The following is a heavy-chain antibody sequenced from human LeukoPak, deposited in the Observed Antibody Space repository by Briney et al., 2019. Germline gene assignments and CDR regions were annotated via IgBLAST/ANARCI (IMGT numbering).Heavy chain of an antibody. J-gene: IGHJ4*02. CDR3: AKVRDYYDSSGYGYFDY. D-gene: IGHD3-22*01. Sequence: GRSLRLSCAGSEFSFDDYAMHWVRQAPGKGLEWVSGINCGTIGYADSVKGRFTISRDNAKNSLYLQMNSLRAEDTALYYCAKVRDYYDSSGYGYFDYWGQGTLVTVSS. V-gene: IGHV3-9*01. CDR1: EFSFDDYA. CDR2: INCGTI.